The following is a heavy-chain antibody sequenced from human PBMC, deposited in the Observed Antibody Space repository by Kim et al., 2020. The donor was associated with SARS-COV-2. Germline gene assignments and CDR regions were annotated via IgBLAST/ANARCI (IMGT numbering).Heavy chain of an antibody. D-gene: IGHD6-19*01. CDR1: GFTFSGSA. CDR2: IRSKANNYAT. J-gene: IGHJ6*02. Sequence: GGSLRLSCAASGFTFSGSAIHWVRQASGKGLEWVGRIRSKANNYATAYAASVKGRFTISRDDSKNTAYLQMNSLKTEDTAVYYCTRPEWLVLTPDGMDVWGQGTTVTVSS. CDR3: TRPEWLVLTPDGMDV. V-gene: IGHV3-73*01.